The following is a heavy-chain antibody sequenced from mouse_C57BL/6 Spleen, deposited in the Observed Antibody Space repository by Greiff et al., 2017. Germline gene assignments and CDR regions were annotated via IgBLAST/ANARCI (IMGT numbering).Heavy chain of an antibody. CDR3: TRWGITTVVATNWYFDV. J-gene: IGHJ1*03. V-gene: IGHV1-15*01. CDR2: IDPETGGT. Sequence: VQLVESGAELVRPGASVTLSCKASGYTFTDYEMHWVKQTPVHGLEWIGAIDPETGGTAYNQKFKGKAILTADKSSSTAYMELRSLTSEDSAVYYCTRWGITTVVATNWYFDVWGTGTTVTVSS. CDR1: GYTFTDYE. D-gene: IGHD1-1*01.